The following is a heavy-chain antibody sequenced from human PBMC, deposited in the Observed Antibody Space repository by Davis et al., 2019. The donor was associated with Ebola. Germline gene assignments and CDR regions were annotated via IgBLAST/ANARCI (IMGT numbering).Heavy chain of an antibody. Sequence: ASVKVSCKASGYTFTGYYMHWVRQAPGQGLEWMGWINPNSGGTNYAQKFQGRVTMTRDTPISTAYMELSRLRSDDTAVYYCARDRYCSGGRCYRWFDPWGQGTLVTVSS. CDR3: ARDRYCSGGRCYRWFDP. CDR1: GYTFTGYY. V-gene: IGHV1-2*02. D-gene: IGHD2-15*01. J-gene: IGHJ5*02. CDR2: INPNSGGT.